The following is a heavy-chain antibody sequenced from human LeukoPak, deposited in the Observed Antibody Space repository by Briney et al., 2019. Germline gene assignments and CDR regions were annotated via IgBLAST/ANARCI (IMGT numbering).Heavy chain of an antibody. Sequence: PGRSLRLSCAVSGFTFDDYAMHWIRQVPGKGLEWVSGINWNSDSIGYADSVKGRFTISRDNAKNSLYLQMNSLRAEDTAVYYCARDGSYSSSWYFDYWGQGTLVTVSS. J-gene: IGHJ4*02. CDR2: INWNSDSI. D-gene: IGHD6-13*01. CDR3: ARDGSYSSSWYFDY. V-gene: IGHV3-9*01. CDR1: GFTFDDYA.